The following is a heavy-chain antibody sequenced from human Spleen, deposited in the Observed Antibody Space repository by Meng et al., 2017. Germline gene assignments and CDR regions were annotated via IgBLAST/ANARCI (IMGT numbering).Heavy chain of an antibody. CDR2: INHSGST. CDR3: ARLRFWSGYYSGNWFDP. J-gene: IGHJ5*02. V-gene: IGHV4-34*01. D-gene: IGHD3-3*01. CDR1: GGSFSGYY. Sequence: SETLSLTCAVYGGSFSGYYWSWIRQPPGKGLEWIGEINHSGSTNYNPSLKRRVTISVDTSKNQFSLKLSSVTAADTAVYYCARLRFWSGYYSGNWFDPWGQGTLVTVSS.